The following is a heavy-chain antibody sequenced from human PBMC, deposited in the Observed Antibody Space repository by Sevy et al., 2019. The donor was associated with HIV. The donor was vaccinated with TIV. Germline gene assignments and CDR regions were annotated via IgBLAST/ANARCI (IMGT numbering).Heavy chain of an antibody. Sequence: ASVKVSCKASGGTFSSYAISWVRQAPGQGLEWMGGIIPIFGTANYAQKFQGRVTITADESTSTAYMELSSRRSEDTAVYYGATRPNGDYFFDPWGQGTLVTVSS. CDR1: GGTFSSYA. CDR3: ATRPNGDYFFDP. V-gene: IGHV1-69*13. J-gene: IGHJ5*02. CDR2: IIPIFGTA. D-gene: IGHD4-17*01.